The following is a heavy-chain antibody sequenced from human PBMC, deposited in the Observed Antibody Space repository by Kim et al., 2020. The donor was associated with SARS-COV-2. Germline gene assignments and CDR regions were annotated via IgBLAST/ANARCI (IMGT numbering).Heavy chain of an antibody. J-gene: IGHJ4*02. Sequence: SETLSLTCAVSNGSLSDDSWSWIRQTPGKGLEWIGEVNRIGGTNYNPSLKSRVSISVDTSKNHFSLKLNSVTAADTSVYYCAKSKRRIYPPYYFDLWGQGTLV. CDR2: VNRIGGT. CDR3: AKSKRRIYPPYYFDL. D-gene: IGHD3-16*01. CDR1: NGSLSDDS. V-gene: IGHV4-34*01.